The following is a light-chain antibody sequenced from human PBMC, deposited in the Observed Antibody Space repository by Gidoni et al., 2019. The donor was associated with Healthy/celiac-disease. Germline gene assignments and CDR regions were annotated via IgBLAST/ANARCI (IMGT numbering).Light chain of an antibody. V-gene: IGLV2-14*01. CDR2: EVS. CDR3: SSYTSSSTLYV. CDR1: SSDVGGYHY. J-gene: IGLJ1*01. Sequence: QSALTQPASVSGSPGQSLPISCTGTSSDVGGYHYVSWYPPHPGKAPKLMIYEVSNRPSGVSNRFSGSKSGNTASLTISGLQAEDEADYYCSSYTSSSTLYVFGTGTKVTVL.